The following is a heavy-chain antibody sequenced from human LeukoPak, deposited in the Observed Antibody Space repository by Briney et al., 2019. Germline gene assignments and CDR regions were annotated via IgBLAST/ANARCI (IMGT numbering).Heavy chain of an antibody. CDR3: AKETVAAPPIDY. V-gene: IGHV3-23*01. D-gene: IGHD6-19*01. CDR1: GCTFSSYA. Sequence: GGSLTLSCAASGCTFSSYAMSWVRQPPGKGLEWVSAISDSAYINYYADPVKDRFTISRDNSKNTLYLQMNSLRAEDTAVYYCAKETVAAPPIDYWGQGTLVTVSS. J-gene: IGHJ4*02. CDR2: ISDSAYIN.